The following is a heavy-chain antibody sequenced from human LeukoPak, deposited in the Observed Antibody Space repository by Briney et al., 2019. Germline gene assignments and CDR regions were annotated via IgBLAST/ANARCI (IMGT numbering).Heavy chain of an antibody. J-gene: IGHJ4*02. CDR3: AKAGQRWELPPTYFDY. D-gene: IGHD1-26*01. Sequence: SVKVSCKASGGTFSSYAISWVRQAPGQGLEWMGGIIPIFGTANYAQKFQGRVTITTDESTSTAYMELSSLRSEDTAVYYCAKAGQRWELPPTYFDYWGQGTLVTVSS. CDR1: GGTFSSYA. CDR2: IIPIFGTA. V-gene: IGHV1-69*05.